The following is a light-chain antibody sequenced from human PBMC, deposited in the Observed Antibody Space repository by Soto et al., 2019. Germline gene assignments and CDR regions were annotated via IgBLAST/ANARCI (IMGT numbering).Light chain of an antibody. CDR1: QGISSY. V-gene: IGKV1-9*01. Sequence: DIPLTQAPSFLSASVGDRVTMTCRASQGISSYLAWYQQKPWKAPKFLVYAASTLQSGVPSRFSGSGSGTEFTLTISSLQPEDFATYYCQGSKDYPPTLGQGTKLEI. CDR3: QGSKDYPPT. J-gene: IGKJ5*01. CDR2: AAS.